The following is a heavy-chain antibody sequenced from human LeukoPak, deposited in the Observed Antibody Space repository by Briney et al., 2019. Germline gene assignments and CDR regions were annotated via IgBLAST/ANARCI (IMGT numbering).Heavy chain of an antibody. CDR3: ARASWYGGYFDY. CDR1: GGSFSGYY. Sequence: PSETLSLTCAVYGGSFSGYYWSWIRQPPGKGLEWIGEINHRGSTNYNPSLKSRVTISVDTSKNQFSLKLSSVTAADTAVYYCARASWYGGYFDYWGQGTLVTVSS. CDR2: INHRGST. V-gene: IGHV4-34*01. D-gene: IGHD6-13*01. J-gene: IGHJ4*02.